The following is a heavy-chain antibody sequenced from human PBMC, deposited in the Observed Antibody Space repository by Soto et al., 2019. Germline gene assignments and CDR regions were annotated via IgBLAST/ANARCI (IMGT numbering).Heavy chain of an antibody. V-gene: IGHV1-69*13. CDR2: IIPIFGTA. Sequence: VKVSCKASGGTFSSYAISWVRQAPGQGLEWMGGIIPIFGTANYAQKFQGRVTITADESTSTAYMELSSLRSEDTAVYYCARDRDTMIVGDYWGQGTLVTVSS. J-gene: IGHJ4*02. D-gene: IGHD3-22*01. CDR3: ARDRDTMIVGDY. CDR1: GGTFSSYA.